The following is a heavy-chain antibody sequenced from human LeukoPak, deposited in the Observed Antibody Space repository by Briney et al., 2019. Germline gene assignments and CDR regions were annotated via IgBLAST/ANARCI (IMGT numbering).Heavy chain of an antibody. J-gene: IGHJ4*02. CDR2: ISSSSSYI. CDR3: ARVGAAAGLGPNFDY. Sequence: GGSLRLSCAASGFTFSSYSINWVRQAPGKGLEWVSSISSSSSYIYYADSVKGRFTISRDNAKNSLYLQMNSLRAEDTAVYYCARVGAAAGLGPNFDYWGQGTLSPSPQ. V-gene: IGHV3-21*01. D-gene: IGHD6-13*01. CDR1: GFTFSSYS.